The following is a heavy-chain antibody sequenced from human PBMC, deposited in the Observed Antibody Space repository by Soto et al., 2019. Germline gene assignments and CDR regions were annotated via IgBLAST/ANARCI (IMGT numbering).Heavy chain of an antibody. D-gene: IGHD3-10*01. Sequence: EVQLLESGGGLVQPGGSLRLSCVASGFTFRNYDMRWVRQAPGKGMEWVSGISGTGGATYYADSVNGRFTISRDNSKNTLYLQMNSLRANDTAVYYCARNRQFRSYYESAGHYNNWGQGTLVTVSS. V-gene: IGHV3-23*01. CDR2: ISGTGGAT. CDR3: ARNRQFRSYYESAGHYNN. CDR1: GFTFRNYD. J-gene: IGHJ4*02.